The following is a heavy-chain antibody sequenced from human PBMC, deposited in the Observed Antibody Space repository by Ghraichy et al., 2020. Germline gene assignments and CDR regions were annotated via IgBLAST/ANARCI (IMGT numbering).Heavy chain of an antibody. CDR2: IYTSGST. CDR3: ATLPRITIFGVVNPTNDYYGIDG. CDR1: GGSISSSSYY. Sequence: SETLSLTCTVSGGSISSSSYYWSWIRQPAGKGLEWIGRIYTSGSTYYNPSLKSRVTISVDTSKNQFSLKLSSVTAADTAVYYCATLPRITIFGVVNPTNDYYGIDGWGQGSTVTV. V-gene: IGHV4-39*01. D-gene: IGHD3-3*01. J-gene: IGHJ6*02.